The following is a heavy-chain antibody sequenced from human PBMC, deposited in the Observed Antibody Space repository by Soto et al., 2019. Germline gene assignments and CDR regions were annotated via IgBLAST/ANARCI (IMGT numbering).Heavy chain of an antibody. CDR2: IYPGDSDT. J-gene: IGHJ6*02. Sequence: GESLKISCKGSGYSFTSYWIGWVRQMPGKGLEWMGIIYPGDSDTRYSPSFQGQVTISADKSISTAYLQWSSLKASDTAMYYCARPNYYDSSGYYYDGMDVWGQGTTVTVSS. D-gene: IGHD3-22*01. CDR1: GYSFTSYW. CDR3: ARPNYYDSSGYYYDGMDV. V-gene: IGHV5-51*01.